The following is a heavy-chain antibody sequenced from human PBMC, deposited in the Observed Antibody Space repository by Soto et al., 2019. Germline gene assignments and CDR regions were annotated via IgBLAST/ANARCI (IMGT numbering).Heavy chain of an antibody. CDR1: GFTFSSYP. V-gene: IGHV3-23*01. CDR2: ISGTSDMT. Sequence: GGSLRLSCVGSGFTFSSYPMNWVRKTPGKGLEWVSAISGTSDMTYYANSVTGRFTISRDNSKNTLYLQVSSLRVEDTAIYYCAKYRWGASTVTSINWVRGTLVTVSS. J-gene: IGHJ1*01. D-gene: IGHD4-4*01. CDR3: AKYRWGASTVTSIN.